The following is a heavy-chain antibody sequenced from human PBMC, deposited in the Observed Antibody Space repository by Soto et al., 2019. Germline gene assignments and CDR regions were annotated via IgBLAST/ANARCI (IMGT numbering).Heavy chain of an antibody. CDR3: ARGQGSSWYFGSYYYYGIDV. Sequence: GASVKVSCKASGYTFTSYDINWVRQATGQGLEWMGWMNPNSGNTGYAQKFQGRVTMTRNTSISTAYMELSSLRSEDTAVYYCARGQGSSWYFGSYYYYGIDVWGQVPTFPVS. J-gene: IGHJ6*02. V-gene: IGHV1-8*01. CDR1: GYTFTSYD. CDR2: MNPNSGNT. D-gene: IGHD6-13*01.